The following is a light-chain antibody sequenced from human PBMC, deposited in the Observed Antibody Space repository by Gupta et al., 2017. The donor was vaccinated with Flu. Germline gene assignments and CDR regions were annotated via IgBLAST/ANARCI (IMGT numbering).Light chain of an antibody. CDR2: EIS. Sequence: QHALTPPAPASGSPGRSITISCTGTSSDVGGYNYVSWYQQHPDKPPKLMIYEISHRPSGVSNRFSGTKSGNAASLTISGHQAEDEADYCCSSYTSSSTLLFGGGTKLTVL. V-gene: IGLV2-14*01. CDR3: SSYTSSSTLL. J-gene: IGLJ2*01. CDR1: SSDVGGYNY.